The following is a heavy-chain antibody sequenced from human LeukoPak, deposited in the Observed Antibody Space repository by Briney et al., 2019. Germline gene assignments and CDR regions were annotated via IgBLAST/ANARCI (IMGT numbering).Heavy chain of an antibody. V-gene: IGHV3-53*01. J-gene: IGHJ4*02. Sequence: PGGSLRLSCAASGFTVSSNYMSWVRQAPGKGLEWVSVIYSGGSTYYADSVKGRFTISRDNSKNTLYLQMNSLRAEDTAVYYRTRDESFYGSGRYYWGQGTLVTVSS. CDR1: GFTVSSNY. CDR2: IYSGGST. CDR3: TRDESFYGSGRYY. D-gene: IGHD3-10*01.